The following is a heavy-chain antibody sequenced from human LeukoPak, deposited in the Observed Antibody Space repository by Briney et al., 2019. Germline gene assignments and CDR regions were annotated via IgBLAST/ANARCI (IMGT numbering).Heavy chain of an antibody. CDR2: ISSSSSYI. CDR3: ARDQVVAALDY. D-gene: IGHD6-13*01. Sequence: AGGSLRLSCAASGFTFSSYSMNWVRQAPGKGLEWVSSISSSSSYIYYADSVKGRFTISRDNAKNSLYLQMNSLRAEDAAVYYCARDQVVAALDYWGQGTLVTVSS. CDR1: GFTFSSYS. J-gene: IGHJ4*02. V-gene: IGHV3-21*01.